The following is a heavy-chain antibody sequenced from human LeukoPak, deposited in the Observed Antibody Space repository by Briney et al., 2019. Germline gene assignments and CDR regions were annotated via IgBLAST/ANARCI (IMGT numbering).Heavy chain of an antibody. J-gene: IGHJ4*02. CDR2: IYSGGST. CDR1: GFTFSSYA. CDR3: ARGFRPIDY. Sequence: GGSLRLSCAASGFTFSSYAMHWVRQAPGKGLEWVSVIYSGGSTYYADSVKGRFTISRDNPMSTLYLQMNSLRAEDTAVYYCARGFRPIDYWGQGTLVTVSS. V-gene: IGHV3-53*01.